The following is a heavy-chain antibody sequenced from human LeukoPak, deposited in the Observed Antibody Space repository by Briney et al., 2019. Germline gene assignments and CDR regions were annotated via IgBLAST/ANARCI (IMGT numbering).Heavy chain of an antibody. V-gene: IGHV1-18*01. J-gene: IGHJ4*02. CDR1: GYTFTTYG. D-gene: IGHD3-22*01. CDR2: ISGYNGNT. Sequence: GASVKVSCKASGYTFTTYGISWVRQAPGQGLEWMGWISGYNGNTNYAQKFQGRVTMTEDTSADTAYMDLSSLRSEDTAVYFCATLKYDTSAYCYVKAFDSWGPGTLVTVSS. CDR3: ATLKYDTSAYCYVKAFDS.